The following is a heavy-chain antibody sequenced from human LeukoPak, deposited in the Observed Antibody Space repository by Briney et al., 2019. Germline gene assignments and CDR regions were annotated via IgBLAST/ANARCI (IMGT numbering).Heavy chain of an antibody. D-gene: IGHD3-10*01. CDR3: ARAVAWAITMVRGVISWFDP. J-gene: IGHJ5*02. V-gene: IGHV4-34*01. CDR1: GGSFSGYY. CDR2: INHSGST. Sequence: SETLSLTCAVYGGSFSGYYWSWIRQPPGKGLEWIGEINHSGSTNYNPSLKSRVTISVDTSKNQFSLKLSSVTAADTAVYYCARAVAWAITMVRGVISWFDPWGQGTLVTVSS.